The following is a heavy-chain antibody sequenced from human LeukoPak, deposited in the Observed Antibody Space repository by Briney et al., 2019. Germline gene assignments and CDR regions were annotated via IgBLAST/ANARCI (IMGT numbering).Heavy chain of an antibody. CDR2: INSDGSST. J-gene: IGHJ4*02. V-gene: IGHV3-74*01. Sequence: GGSLRLSCAASGFTFSSYAMHWVRQAPGKGLVWVSRINSDGSSTSYADSVKGRFTISRDNAKNTLYLQMNSLRAEDTAVYYCARESVVTMIVVVTRGYFDYWGQGTLVTVSS. CDR3: ARESVVTMIVVVTRGYFDY. CDR1: GFTFSSYA. D-gene: IGHD3-22*01.